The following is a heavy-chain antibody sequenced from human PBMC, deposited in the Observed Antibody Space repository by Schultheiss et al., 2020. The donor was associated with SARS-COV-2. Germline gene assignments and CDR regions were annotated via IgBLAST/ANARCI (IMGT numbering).Heavy chain of an antibody. CDR1: GFTFSSYA. V-gene: IGHV3-23*01. CDR3: AKGVAHAGRRTAFDY. CDR2: ISGSGGST. Sequence: GESLKISCAAFGFTFSSYAMSWVRQAPGKGLEWVSAISGSGGSTYYADSVKGRFTISRDNSKNTLYLQMNSLRAEDTAVYYCAKGVAHAGRRTAFDYWGQGTLVTVSS. J-gene: IGHJ4*02. D-gene: IGHD1-1*01.